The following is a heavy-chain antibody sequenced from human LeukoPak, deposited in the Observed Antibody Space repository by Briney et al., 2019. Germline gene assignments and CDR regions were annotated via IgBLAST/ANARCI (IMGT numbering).Heavy chain of an antibody. CDR3: AKDKGLREILYYFDY. J-gene: IGHJ4*02. Sequence: PGGSLRLSCAASGFTFSSYWMHWVRQAPGKGLVWVSRINRDGSITTYADSVKGRFTISGDNAKNSLYLQMNSLRAEDMALYYCAKDKGLREILYYFDYWGQGTLVTVSS. V-gene: IGHV3-74*01. D-gene: IGHD4-17*01. CDR2: INRDGSIT. CDR1: GFTFSSYW.